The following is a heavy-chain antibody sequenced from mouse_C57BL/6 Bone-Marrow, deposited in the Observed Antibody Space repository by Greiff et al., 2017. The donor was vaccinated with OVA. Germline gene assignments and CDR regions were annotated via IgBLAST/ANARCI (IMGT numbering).Heavy chain of an antibody. J-gene: IGHJ1*03. V-gene: IGHV5-6*02. D-gene: IGHD2-2*01. CDR1: GFTFSSYG. CDR2: ISSGGSYT. Sequence: KVVESGGDLVKPGGSLKLSCAASGFTFSSYGMSWVRQTPDKRLEWVATISSGGSYTYYPDSVKGRFTISRDNAKNTLYLQMSSLKSEDTAMYYCARRGSTMVTTWYFDVWGTGTTVTVSS. CDR3: ARRGSTMVTTWYFDV.